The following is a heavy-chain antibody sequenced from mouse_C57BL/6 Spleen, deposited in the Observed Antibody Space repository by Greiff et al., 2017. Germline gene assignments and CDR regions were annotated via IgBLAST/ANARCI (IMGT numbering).Heavy chain of an antibody. V-gene: IGHV1-80*01. CDR3: AREDYDGYYDAIDY. D-gene: IGHD2-4*01. CDR1: GYAFSSYW. J-gene: IGHJ4*01. CDR2: IYPGDGDT. Sequence: QVQLQQSGAELVKPGASVKISCKASGYAFSSYWMNWVKQRPGKGLEWIGQIYPGDGDTNYNGKFKGKATLTADKSSSTAYMQLSSLTSEDSAVYFCAREDYDGYYDAIDYWGQGTSVTVSS.